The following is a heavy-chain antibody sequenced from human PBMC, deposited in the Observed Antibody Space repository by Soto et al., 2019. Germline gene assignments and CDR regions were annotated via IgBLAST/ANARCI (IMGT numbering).Heavy chain of an antibody. CDR2: ISSSSTI. Sequence: PGGSLRLSCAASGFTFSSYSMNWVRQAPGKGLEWVSYISSSSTIYYADSVKGRFTISRDNAKNSLYLQMNSLRAEDTAVYYCAREDRYCSSTSCYYYYYYMDVWGKGTTVTVSS. D-gene: IGHD2-2*01. CDR1: GFTFSSYS. V-gene: IGHV3-48*01. CDR3: AREDRYCSSTSCYYYYYYMDV. J-gene: IGHJ6*03.